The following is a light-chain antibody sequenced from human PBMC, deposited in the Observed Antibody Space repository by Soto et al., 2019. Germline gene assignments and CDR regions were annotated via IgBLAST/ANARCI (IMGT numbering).Light chain of an antibody. J-gene: IGLJ1*01. V-gene: IGLV1-51*01. CDR1: SSNIGNNY. CDR3: GTWDSGLSAYYG. Sequence: QSVLTQPPSVSAAPGQKVTICCSGSSSNIGNNYVSWYQQLSGTAPKLLVYDNNKRPSGIPDRFSGSKSGTSATLGITGLQTGDEADYYCGTWDSGLSAYYGFGTGTKV. CDR2: DNN.